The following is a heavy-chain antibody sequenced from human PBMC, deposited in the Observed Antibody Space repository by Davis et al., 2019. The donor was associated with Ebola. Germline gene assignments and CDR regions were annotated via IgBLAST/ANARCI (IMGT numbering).Heavy chain of an antibody. CDR1: GGSISSHY. CDR3: ARVGGSGDSKLEAFDY. D-gene: IGHD3-22*01. J-gene: IGHJ4*02. CDR2: IYYSGST. Sequence: SETLSLTCTVSGGSISSHYWSWIRQPPGRGLEWIGYIYYSGSTNYNPSLKSRVTISLDTSKSQFTLKLSSVTAADAAVYYCARVGGSGDSKLEAFDYWGQGTLVTVSS. V-gene: IGHV4-59*11.